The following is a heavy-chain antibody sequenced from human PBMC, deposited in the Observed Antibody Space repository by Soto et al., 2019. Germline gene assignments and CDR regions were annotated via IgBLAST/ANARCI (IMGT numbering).Heavy chain of an antibody. J-gene: IGHJ4*02. Sequence: QVQLVESGGGVVQPGRSLRLSCAASGFTFSSYGMHWVRQAPGKGLEWVAVIWYDGSNKYYADSVKGRFTISRDNSKNTLYLQMNSLRAEDTAVYYFPRDADSSGCYVDYWGQGTLVTVSS. CDR2: IWYDGSNK. CDR3: PRDADSSGCYVDY. CDR1: GFTFSSYG. V-gene: IGHV3-33*01. D-gene: IGHD6-19*01.